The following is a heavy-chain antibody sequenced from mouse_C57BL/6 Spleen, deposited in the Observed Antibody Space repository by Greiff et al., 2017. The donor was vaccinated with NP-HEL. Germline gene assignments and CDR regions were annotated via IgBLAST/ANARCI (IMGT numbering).Heavy chain of an antibody. CDR3: ARDGSTMITGYAMDY. Sequence: DVQLQESGGGLVKPGGSLKLSCAASGFTFSSYAMSWVRQTPEKRLEWVATISDGGSYTYYPDNVKGRFTISRDNAKNNLYLQMSHLKSEDTAMYYCARDGSTMITGYAMDYWGQGTSVTVSS. V-gene: IGHV5-4*01. CDR2: ISDGGSYT. D-gene: IGHD2-4*01. J-gene: IGHJ4*01. CDR1: GFTFSSYA.